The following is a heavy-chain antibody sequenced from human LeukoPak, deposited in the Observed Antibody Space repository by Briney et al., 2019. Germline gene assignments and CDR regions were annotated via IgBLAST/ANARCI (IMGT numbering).Heavy chain of an antibody. J-gene: IGHJ4*02. CDR2: ISGSGGST. CDR1: GFTFSSYD. D-gene: IGHD1-26*01. Sequence: GGSLRLSCAASGFTFSSYDMTWVRQAPGRGLEWVSAISGSGGSTYYADSVKGRFTISRDNSKNTLYLQMNSLRAEDTAVYYCAKGRLGATKYLIFDYWGQGTLVTVSS. V-gene: IGHV3-23*01. CDR3: AKGRLGATKYLIFDY.